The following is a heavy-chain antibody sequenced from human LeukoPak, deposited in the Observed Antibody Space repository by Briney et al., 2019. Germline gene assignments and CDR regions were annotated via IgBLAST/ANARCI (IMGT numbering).Heavy chain of an antibody. J-gene: IGHJ4*02. CDR2: IYYSGST. D-gene: IGHD6-19*01. CDR3: ARDDPVAGTIDY. CDR1: GGSISSYY. Sequence: SETLSLTCTVSGGSISSYYWSWIRQPPGKGLEWIGYIYYSGSTNYNPSLKSRVTISVGTSKNQFSLKLSSVTAADTAVYYCARDDPVAGTIDYWGQGTLVTVSS. V-gene: IGHV4-59*01.